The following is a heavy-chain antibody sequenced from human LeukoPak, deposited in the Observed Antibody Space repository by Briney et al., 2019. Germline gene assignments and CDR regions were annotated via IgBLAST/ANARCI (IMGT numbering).Heavy chain of an antibody. CDR3: ARVHSYCSTTSCLDY. CDR1: GYTFTSYG. Sequence: ASVKVSCKASGYTFTSYGISWVRQAPGQGLEWMGWISAYNGNSNYAQKFQGRVTMATDTSTSTGYMELRSLRSDDTAVYYCARVHSYCSTTSCLDYWGQGTLVTVSS. J-gene: IGHJ4*02. D-gene: IGHD2-2*01. V-gene: IGHV1-18*01. CDR2: ISAYNGNS.